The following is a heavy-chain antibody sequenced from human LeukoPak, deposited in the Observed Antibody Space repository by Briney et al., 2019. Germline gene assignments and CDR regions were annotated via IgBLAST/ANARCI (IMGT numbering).Heavy chain of an antibody. J-gene: IGHJ6*03. CDR3: ARCAGDGYSSDYYYYMDV. V-gene: IGHV4-4*07. Sequence: PSETLSLTCTVSGGSISSYYWSWIRQPAGKGPEWIGRIYTSGSTNYNPSLKRRVTMSVDTSKNQFSLQLSSVTAADTAVYYCARCAGDGYSSDYYYYMDVWGKGTTVTISS. CDR2: IYTSGST. D-gene: IGHD5-18*01. CDR1: GGSISSYY.